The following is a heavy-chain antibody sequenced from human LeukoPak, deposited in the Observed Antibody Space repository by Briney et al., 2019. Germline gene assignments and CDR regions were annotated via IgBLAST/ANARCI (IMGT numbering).Heavy chain of an antibody. CDR1: GFTFSTYA. D-gene: IGHD6-13*01. J-gene: IGHJ4*02. CDR3: ARQAAGVVY. Sequence: GGSLRLSCAASGFTFSTYAMHWVRQAPGKGLEYVSGITRKGDSTYYADSVKGRFTISRDNSKNTLYLQMGGLRAEDMAVYYRARQAAGVVYWGQGTLVTVSS. V-gene: IGHV3-64*02. CDR2: ITRKGDST.